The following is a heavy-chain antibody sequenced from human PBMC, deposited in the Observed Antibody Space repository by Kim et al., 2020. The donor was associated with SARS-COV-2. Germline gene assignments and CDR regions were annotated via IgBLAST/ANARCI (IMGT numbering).Heavy chain of an antibody. J-gene: IGHJ5*01. CDR1: GFTFDDYS. Sequence: GGSLRLSCAASGFTFDDYSMHWVRQAPGKGLEWVSLISWDGGSRYYADSVKGRFTISRDNTRSSLFLRLNSVRTEDTALYYCVKSGVRFLEGQNWFDAWG. V-gene: IGHV3-43*01. D-gene: IGHD3-3*01. CDR2: ISWDGGSR. CDR3: VKSGVRFLEGQNWFDA.